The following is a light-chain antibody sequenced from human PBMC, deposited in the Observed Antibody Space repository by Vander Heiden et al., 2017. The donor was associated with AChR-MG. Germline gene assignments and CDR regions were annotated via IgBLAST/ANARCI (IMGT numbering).Light chain of an antibody. CDR1: KVGDKY. J-gene: IGLJ2*01. CDR3: QEWDSSTVV. Sequence: SYELTQPPSVSVSPGQTASITCAGDKVGDKYACWYQQKPGQSPVLVIYQDSKRPSGIPERFSGSNSGNTATLTISGTQAMDEADYYCQEWDSSTVVFGGGTKLTVL. CDR2: QDS. V-gene: IGLV3-1*01.